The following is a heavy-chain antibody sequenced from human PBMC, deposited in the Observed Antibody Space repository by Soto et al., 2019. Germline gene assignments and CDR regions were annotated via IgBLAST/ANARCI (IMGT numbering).Heavy chain of an antibody. CDR3: ARDQLLALAATDYYYGMDV. J-gene: IGHJ6*02. V-gene: IGHV1-2*04. CDR2: INPNSGST. CDR1: GYTFTSYG. Sequence: ASVKVSCKASGYTFTSYGISWVRQAPGQGLEWMGWINPNSGSTNYAQKFQGWVTMTRDTSISTAYMELSRLRSDDTAVYYCARDQLLALAATDYYYGMDVWGQGTTVTVS. D-gene: IGHD2-15*01.